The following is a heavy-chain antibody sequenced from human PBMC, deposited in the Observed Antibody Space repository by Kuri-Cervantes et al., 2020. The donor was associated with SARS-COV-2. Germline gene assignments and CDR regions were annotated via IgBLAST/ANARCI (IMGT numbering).Heavy chain of an antibody. V-gene: IGHV4-61*01. CDR1: GGSVSSGSYY. J-gene: IGHJ4*02. CDR3: ARVGATIAFDY. D-gene: IGHD1-26*01. CDR2: VYYTGST. Sequence: SETLSLTCNVSGGSVSSGSYYWSWILQPPRKGLEWIGYVYYTGSTNYNPSLKSRVTISVDRSKNQCSLKLSSVTAADTAVYYCARVGATIAFDYWGQGTLVTVSS.